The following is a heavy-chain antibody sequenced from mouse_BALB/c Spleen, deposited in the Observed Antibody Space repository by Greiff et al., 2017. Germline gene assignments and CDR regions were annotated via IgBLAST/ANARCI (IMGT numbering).Heavy chain of an antibody. CDR3: ARSSIYYAPYAMDY. CDR2: INSNGGST. CDR1: GFTFSSYG. D-gene: IGHD2-1*01. Sequence: EVKVVESGGGLVQPGGSLKLSCAASGFTFSSYGMSWVRQTPDKRLELVATINSNGGSTYYPDSVKVRFTISRDNAKNTLYLQMSSLKSEDTAMYYCARSSIYYAPYAMDYWGQGTSVTVSS. V-gene: IGHV5-6-3*01. J-gene: IGHJ4*01.